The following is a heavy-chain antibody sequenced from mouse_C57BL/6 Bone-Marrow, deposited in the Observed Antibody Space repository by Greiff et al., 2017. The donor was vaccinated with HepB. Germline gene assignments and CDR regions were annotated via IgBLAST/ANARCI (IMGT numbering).Heavy chain of an antibody. V-gene: IGHV1-19*01. CDR1: GYTFTDYY. CDR2: INPYNGGT. CDR3: ARCPFYYDYDGYYAMDY. J-gene: IGHJ4*01. D-gene: IGHD2-4*01. Sequence: VQLKESGPVLVKPGASVKMSCKASGYTFTDYYMNWVKQSHGKSLEWIGVINPYNGGTSYNQKFKGKATLTVDKSSSTAYMELNSLTSEDSAVYYCARCPFYYDYDGYYAMDYWGQGTSVTVSS.